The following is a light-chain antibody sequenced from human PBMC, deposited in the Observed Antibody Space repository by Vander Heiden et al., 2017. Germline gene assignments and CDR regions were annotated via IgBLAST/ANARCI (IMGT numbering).Light chain of an antibody. Sequence: QSVLTQPPSVSGAPCQRVTTSCPGSSSNIGAGYDVHWYQQIPGTAPKLLIYGNSKRPSGVPDRFSGSKSGTTASLAITGLQAEDEADYYCQSYDSSLSGWVFGGGTKLTVL. V-gene: IGLV1-40*01. CDR3: QSYDSSLSGWV. CDR2: GNS. J-gene: IGLJ3*02. CDR1: SSNIGAGYD.